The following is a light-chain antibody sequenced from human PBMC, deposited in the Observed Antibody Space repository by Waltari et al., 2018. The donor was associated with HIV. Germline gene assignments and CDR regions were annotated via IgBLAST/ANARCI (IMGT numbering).Light chain of an antibody. J-gene: IGLJ2*01. Sequence: QSALTQPRSVSGSPGQSVTISCTGPSSDVGGYNFVPWYQQHPGKAPKFMIYDVSKRPSGVPDRFSGSKSGNTASLTISGLQAEDEADYYCCSYAGNYTFVFGGGTKLTVL. CDR1: SSDVGGYNF. CDR3: CSYAGNYTFV. CDR2: DVS. V-gene: IGLV2-11*01.